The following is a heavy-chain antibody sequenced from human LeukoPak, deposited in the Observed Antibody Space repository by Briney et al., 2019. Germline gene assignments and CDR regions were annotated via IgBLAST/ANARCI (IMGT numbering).Heavy chain of an antibody. CDR2: IYYSGST. V-gene: IGHV4-39*01. CDR3: ARHDAGIAARPFDN. CDR1: GGSISSSSYY. D-gene: IGHD6-6*01. Sequence: SETLSLTCTVSGGSISSSSYYWGWIRQPPVKGLEWIGSIYYSGSTYYNPSLKSRVTISVDTSKNQFSLKLSSVTAADTAVYYCARHDAGIAARPFDNWGQGTLVTVSS. J-gene: IGHJ4*02.